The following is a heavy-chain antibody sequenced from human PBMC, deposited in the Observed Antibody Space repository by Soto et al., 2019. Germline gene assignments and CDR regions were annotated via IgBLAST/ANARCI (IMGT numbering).Heavy chain of an antibody. D-gene: IGHD3-16*01. CDR2: TYYRSKWIH. V-gene: IGHV6-1*01. CDR1: GDSVSSSSSA. J-gene: IGHJ6*02. CDR3: AGVVWFRGMEV. Sequence: SQTLSLTCDISGDSVSSSSSAWNWIRQSPSRGLEWLGRTYYRSKWIHEYTVSMESRITINPDTSKNQISLHLYSVTAEDTDVYYCAGVVWFRGMEVWGQGTPVTVSS.